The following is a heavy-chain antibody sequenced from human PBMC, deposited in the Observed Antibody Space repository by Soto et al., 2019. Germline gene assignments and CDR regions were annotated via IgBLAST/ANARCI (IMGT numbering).Heavy chain of an antibody. V-gene: IGHV3-30-3*01. CDR3: ARDPNSWGIYLYPHL. Sequence: QVQLVESGGGVVQTGRSLRLSCAASGFTFGNYAMHWVRQAPGKGLEWVAVMSYDGSNEYYSDSVKGRFTISRDNSKNTVHLQMTSLRPEDTAVYYCARDPNSWGIYLYPHLWGQGTLVTVAS. CDR1: GFTFGNYA. J-gene: IGHJ4*02. D-gene: IGHD3-16*02. CDR2: MSYDGSNE.